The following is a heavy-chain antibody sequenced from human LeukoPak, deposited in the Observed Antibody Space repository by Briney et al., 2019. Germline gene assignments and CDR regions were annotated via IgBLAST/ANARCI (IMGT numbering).Heavy chain of an antibody. CDR2: INHSGST. J-gene: IGHJ5*02. Sequence: SETLSLTCAVYGGSFSGYYWSWIRQPPGKGLEWIGEINHSGSTNYNPSLKSRVTISVDTSKNQFSLKLSSVTAADTAVYYCARRPRYDFWSGYYPKFDPWGQGTLVTVSS. V-gene: IGHV4-34*01. CDR1: GGSFSGYY. CDR3: ARRPRYDFWSGYYPKFDP. D-gene: IGHD3-3*01.